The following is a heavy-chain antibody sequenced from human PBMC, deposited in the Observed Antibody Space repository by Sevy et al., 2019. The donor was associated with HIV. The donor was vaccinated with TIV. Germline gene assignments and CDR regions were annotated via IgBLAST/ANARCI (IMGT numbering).Heavy chain of an antibody. CDR1: GYTFTSYD. J-gene: IGHJ4*02. CDR2: MNPNSGNT. CDR3: ARGWIPHNGGATTGKEADY. D-gene: IGHD1-26*01. Sequence: ASVKVSCKASGYTFTSYDINWVRQATGQGLEWMGWMNPNSGNTGYAQKFQGRVTMTRNTSISTAYMELSSLRSEDTAVYYCARGWIPHNGGATTGKEADYWGQGTLVTVSS. V-gene: IGHV1-8*01.